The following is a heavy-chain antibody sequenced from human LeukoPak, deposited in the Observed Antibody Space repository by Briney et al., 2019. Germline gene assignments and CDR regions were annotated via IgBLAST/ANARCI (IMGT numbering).Heavy chain of an antibody. J-gene: IGHJ4*02. D-gene: IGHD5-12*01. CDR1: GFTFSAYA. V-gene: IGHV3-64D*06. Sequence: GGSLRLSCSASGFTFSAYAMYWVRQAPGKGLEYVSSISSNGGSTYYADSVKGRFTISRDNSKNTLFLQMSSLRVEDTAVYYCASPYSGYDYNFDYWGQGTLVTVSS. CDR2: ISSNGGST. CDR3: ASPYSGYDYNFDY.